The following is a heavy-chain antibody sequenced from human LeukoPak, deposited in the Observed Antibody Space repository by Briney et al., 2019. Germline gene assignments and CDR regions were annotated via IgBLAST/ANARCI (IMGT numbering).Heavy chain of an antibody. D-gene: IGHD6-13*01. CDR2: INPNSGGT. CDR1: GYTFTAYY. CDR3: ARDSSSWGNYGMDV. V-gene: IGHV1-2*02. J-gene: IGHJ6*02. Sequence: ASVKVSCKASGYTFTAYYLHWVRQAPGQGLEWMGWINPNSGGTNSAQKFQGRVTMTRDTSISTAYMELSRLRSDDTAVYYCARDSSSWGNYGMDVWGQGTTVTVSS.